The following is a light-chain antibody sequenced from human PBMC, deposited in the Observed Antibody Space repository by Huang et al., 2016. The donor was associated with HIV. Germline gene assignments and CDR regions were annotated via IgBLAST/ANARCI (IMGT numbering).Light chain of an antibody. Sequence: EIVLTQSPATLSLSPGEGATLSCRASQSIGSYLAWYQQRPGQAPRILIYDASIRATGIPARFSGRGSGTDVTLTISSLEPEDFAVYYCQQRNNWPPWTFGQGTKVELK. J-gene: IGKJ1*01. CDR1: QSIGSY. CDR2: DAS. V-gene: IGKV3-11*01. CDR3: QQRNNWPPWT.